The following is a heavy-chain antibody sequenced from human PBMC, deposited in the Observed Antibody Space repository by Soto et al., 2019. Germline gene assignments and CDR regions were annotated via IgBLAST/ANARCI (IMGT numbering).Heavy chain of an antibody. CDR1: GYTFTSYD. J-gene: IGHJ5*02. CDR3: ARERDYDFWSDTNWFDP. D-gene: IGHD3-3*01. V-gene: IGHV1-8*01. Sequence: ASVKVSCKASGYTFTSYDINWVRQATGQGLEWMGWMNPNSGNTGYAQKFQGRVTMTRNTSISTAYMELSSLRSEDTAVYYCARERDYDFWSDTNWFDPWGQGTLVTVSS. CDR2: MNPNSGNT.